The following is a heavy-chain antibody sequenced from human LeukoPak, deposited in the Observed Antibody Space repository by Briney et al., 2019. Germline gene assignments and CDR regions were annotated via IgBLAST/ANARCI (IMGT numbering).Heavy chain of an antibody. D-gene: IGHD5-12*01. CDR2: INHSGGT. CDR1: GGSFSGYY. V-gene: IGHV4-34*01. J-gene: IGHJ4*02. CDR3: ARGYSGYDPRLPDY. Sequence: SETLSLTCTVYGGSFSGYYWSWIRQPPGKGLEWIGEINHSGGTKYKSSLKSRVTISLDTSKNQLSLKLSSVSAADTAVYYCARGYSGYDPRLPDYWGQGTLVTVSS.